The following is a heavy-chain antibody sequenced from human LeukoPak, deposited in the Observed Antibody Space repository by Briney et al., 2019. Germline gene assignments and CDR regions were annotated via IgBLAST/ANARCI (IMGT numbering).Heavy chain of an antibody. CDR3: ARSKITMVRGVWPRNDAFDI. CDR1: GFTFSSYD. Sequence: GSLRLSCAASGFTFSSYDMHWVRQATGKGLEWVSAIGTAGDTYYPGSVKGRFTISRENAKNSLYLQMNSLRAGDTAVYYCARSKITMVRGVWPRNDAFDIWGQGTMVTVSS. D-gene: IGHD3-10*01. J-gene: IGHJ3*02. V-gene: IGHV3-13*01. CDR2: IGTAGDT.